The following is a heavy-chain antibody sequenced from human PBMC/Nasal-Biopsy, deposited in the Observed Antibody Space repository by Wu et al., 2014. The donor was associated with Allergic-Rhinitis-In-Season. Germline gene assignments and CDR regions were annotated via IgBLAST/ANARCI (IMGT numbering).Heavy chain of an antibody. CDR1: GFTFNHWY. Sequence: LRLSCAASGFTFNHWYMNWLRQAPGKGLESVSYISHGGDTMDYADSVKGRFTISRDNAKNSLYLQMNSLRGDDMAVYYCARRGGKWYHYYMDVWGKGTTVTVSS. J-gene: IGHJ6*03. CDR3: ARRGGKWYHYYMDV. V-gene: IGHV3-11*04. CDR2: ISHGGDTM. D-gene: IGHD1-26*01.